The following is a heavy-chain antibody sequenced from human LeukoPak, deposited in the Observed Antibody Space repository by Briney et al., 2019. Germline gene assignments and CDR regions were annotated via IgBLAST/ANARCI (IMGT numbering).Heavy chain of an antibody. Sequence: SETLSLTCSVSGGSIRKYYWSWIRQPPGKGLEWIGYISYSGNTNYNPSLKSRLTISVDLSTNQFSLKLTSVTGADTAVYYCARHSSWYYDFDYWGQGTLVTVSS. CDR1: GGSIRKYY. CDR3: ARHSSWYYDFDY. V-gene: IGHV4-59*08. D-gene: IGHD6-13*01. CDR2: ISYSGNT. J-gene: IGHJ4*02.